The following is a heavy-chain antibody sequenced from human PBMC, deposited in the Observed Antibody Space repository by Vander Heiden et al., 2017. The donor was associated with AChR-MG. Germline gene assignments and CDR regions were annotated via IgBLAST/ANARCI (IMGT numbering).Heavy chain of an antibody. Sequence: EVQLVASRGGLLQHGSPLRLSRAALWFTFSSYDMHWVGQATGKGLEWVAAIGTAGDTYYPGSVKGRFTISRENAKNSLYLQMNSLRAGDTAVYYCARDRGADYGFDIWGQGTMVTVSS. V-gene: IGHV3-13*01. J-gene: IGHJ3*02. CDR1: FTFSSYD. CDR2: IGTAGDT. D-gene: IGHD3-10*01. CDR3: ARDRGADYGFDI.